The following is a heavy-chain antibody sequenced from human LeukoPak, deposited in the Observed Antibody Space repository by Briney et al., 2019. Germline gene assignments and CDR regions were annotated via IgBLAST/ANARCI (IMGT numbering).Heavy chain of an antibody. Sequence: SETLSLTCTVSGGSISSGSYYWSWIRQPTGKGLEWIGRIYTSGSTNYNPSLKSRVTISVDTSKNQFSLKLSSVTAADTAVYYCAMGMITFGGVIVIPEVYWGQGTLVTVSS. J-gene: IGHJ4*02. D-gene: IGHD3-16*02. CDR3: AMGMITFGGVIVIPEVY. CDR2: IYTSGST. CDR1: GGSISSGSYY. V-gene: IGHV4-61*02.